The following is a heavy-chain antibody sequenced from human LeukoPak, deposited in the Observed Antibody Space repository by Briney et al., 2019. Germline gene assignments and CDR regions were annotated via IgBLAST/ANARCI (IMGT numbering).Heavy chain of an antibody. Sequence: ASVKVSCKASGYTFTAYYMHWVRQAPGQGLEYMGWINPNSGGTNYAQKFQGRVTMTRDTSISTAYMELSRLRSDDTAVYYCARERTAARNWFDPWGQGTLVTVSS. J-gene: IGHJ5*02. CDR1: GYTFTAYY. CDR2: INPNSGGT. D-gene: IGHD6-6*01. CDR3: ARERTAARNWFDP. V-gene: IGHV1-2*02.